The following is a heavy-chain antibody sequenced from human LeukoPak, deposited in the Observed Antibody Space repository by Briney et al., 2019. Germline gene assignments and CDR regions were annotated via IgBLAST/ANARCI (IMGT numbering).Heavy chain of an antibody. V-gene: IGHV4-34*01. CDR2: INHSGST. CDR3: ATSGSYGSGCYYSHLRDNWFDP. J-gene: IGHJ5*02. D-gene: IGHD3-10*01. CDR1: GGSFSGYY. Sequence: SETLSLTCAVYGGSFSGYYWSWIRQPPGKGLEWIGEINHSGSTNYNPSLKSRGTISVDTSKNQFSLKLSSVTAADTAVYYCATSGSYGSGCYYSHLRDNWFDPWGQGTLVTVSS.